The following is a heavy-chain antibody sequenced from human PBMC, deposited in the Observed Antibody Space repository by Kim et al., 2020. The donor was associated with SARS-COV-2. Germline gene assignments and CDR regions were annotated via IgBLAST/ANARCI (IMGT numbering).Heavy chain of an antibody. D-gene: IGHD4-17*01. Sequence: KSRVTISVDTSKNQFSLKLSSVTAADTAVYYCARDWVLTTVVTPLWYFDLWGRGTLVSVSS. V-gene: IGHV4-39*07. CDR3: ARDWVLTTVVTPLWYFDL. J-gene: IGHJ2*01.